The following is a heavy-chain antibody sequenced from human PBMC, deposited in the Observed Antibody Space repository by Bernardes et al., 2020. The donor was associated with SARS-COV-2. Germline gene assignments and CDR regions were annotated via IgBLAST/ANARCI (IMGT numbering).Heavy chain of an antibody. D-gene: IGHD3-22*01. V-gene: IGHV4-59*08. J-gene: IGHJ1*01. CDR2: IYYTGST. CDR3: ARNPTPYDGSGFYFQH. Sequence: SETLSLTCTVSGGSISSYYWSWIRQPPGKGLEWIGYIYYTGSTNYNPSLKSRVTMSVDTSENQFSLKLSSVTAADTAVYYCARNPTPYDGSGFYFQHWGQGTLVTVSS. CDR1: GGSISSYY.